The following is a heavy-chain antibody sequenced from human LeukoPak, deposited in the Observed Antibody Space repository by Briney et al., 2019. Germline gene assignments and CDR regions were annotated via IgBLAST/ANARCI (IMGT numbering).Heavy chain of an antibody. V-gene: IGHV4-59*06. Sequence: SETLSLTCTVSGGSISSYYWSWIRQPPGKGLEWIGYIYYSGSTYYNPSLKSRVTISVDTSKNQFSLKLSSVTAADTAVYYCRQRGYYYYGMDVWGQGTTVTVSS. CDR3: RQRGYYYYGMDV. CDR2: IYYSGST. CDR1: GGSISSYY. D-gene: IGHD3-10*01. J-gene: IGHJ6*02.